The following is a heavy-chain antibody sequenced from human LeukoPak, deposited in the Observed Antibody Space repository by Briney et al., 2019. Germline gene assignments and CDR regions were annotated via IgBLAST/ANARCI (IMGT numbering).Heavy chain of an antibody. V-gene: IGHV3-15*01. D-gene: IGHD1-26*01. CDR2: IKSRTYGGTT. CDR1: GFTLSNAW. Sequence: GGSLRLSCAASGFTLSNAWVSWVRQAPGKGLQWVGRIKSRTYGGTTDYAAPVKGRFTISRDDSKNTLFLQMNSLKTEDTAVYYCTTPPPKVGSIIDVGDYWGQGTLVTVSS. CDR3: TTPPPKVGSIIDVGDY. J-gene: IGHJ4*02.